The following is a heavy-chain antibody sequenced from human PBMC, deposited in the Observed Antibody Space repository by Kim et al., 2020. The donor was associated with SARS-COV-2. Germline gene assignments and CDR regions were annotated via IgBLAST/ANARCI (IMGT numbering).Heavy chain of an antibody. CDR2: ISYDGSNK. J-gene: IGHJ4*02. Sequence: GGSLRLSCAASGFTFSSYAMHWVRQAPGKGLEWVAVISYDGSNKYYADSVKGRFTISRDNSKNTLYLQMNSLRAEDTAVYYCARGAAHTAMVKRVDYWGQGTLVTVSS. CDR3: ARGAAHTAMVKRVDY. V-gene: IGHV3-30-3*01. CDR1: GFTFSSYA. D-gene: IGHD5-18*01.